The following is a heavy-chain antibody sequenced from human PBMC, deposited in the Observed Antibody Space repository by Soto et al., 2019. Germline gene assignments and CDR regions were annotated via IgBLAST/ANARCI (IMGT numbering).Heavy chain of an antibody. J-gene: IGHJ6*02. CDR1: GGSISSGGDY. D-gene: IGHD6-6*01. CDR3: AGDLQYSRLFYGMDV. Sequence: QVQLQESGPGLVKPSQTLSLTCTVSGGSISSGGDYWSWIRQHPGKGLEWIGYIYYSGSTYYNPSLKSRVTISVDTSKNQFSLKLRSVTAADTAVYYCAGDLQYSRLFYGMDVWGQGTTVTVSS. V-gene: IGHV4-31*03. CDR2: IYYSGST.